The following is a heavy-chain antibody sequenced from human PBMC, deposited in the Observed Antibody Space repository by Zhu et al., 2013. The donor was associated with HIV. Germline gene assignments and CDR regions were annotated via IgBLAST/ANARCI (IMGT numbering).Heavy chain of an antibody. J-gene: IGHJ3*02. CDR2: MNPNSGNR. D-gene: IGHD2-8*02. Sequence: QSGAEVRKPGASVKVSCKSSGYTFGSYEINWLRQATGQGPEWIGWMNPNSGNRDYAQKFQGRVTITMTSSISTVYMELSSLRSDDTAVYYCVRGGYRWAFDIWGQGTVVIVSS. CDR1: GYTFGSYE. V-gene: IGHV1-8*01. CDR3: VRGGYRWAFDI.